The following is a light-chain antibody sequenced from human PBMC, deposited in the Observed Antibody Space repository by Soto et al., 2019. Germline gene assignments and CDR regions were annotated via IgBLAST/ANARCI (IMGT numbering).Light chain of an antibody. CDR1: QSISSW. CDR3: QQYNSYSPWDT. CDR2: DAS. Sequence: DIQMTQSPSTLSASVGDRVTITCRASQSISSWLAWYQQKPGKAPKLLIYDASSLESGVPSRFSGSGSGTEFPLTISSLHPDDFATYYCQQYNSYSPWDTFGQGTKLEIK. V-gene: IGKV1-5*01. J-gene: IGKJ2*01.